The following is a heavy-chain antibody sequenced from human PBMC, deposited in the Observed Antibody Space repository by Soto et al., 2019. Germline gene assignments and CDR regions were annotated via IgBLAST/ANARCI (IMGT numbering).Heavy chain of an antibody. CDR2: IKSKTDGGTT. Sequence: GGSLRLSCAASGFTFSNAWMSWVRQAPGKGLEWVGRIKSKTDGGTTDYAAPVKGRFTISRDDSKNTLYLQMNSLKTEDTAVYYCTTDESPDYDILTGFAYYYYYMDVWGKGTTVTVSS. D-gene: IGHD3-9*01. V-gene: IGHV3-15*01. J-gene: IGHJ6*03. CDR1: GFTFSNAW. CDR3: TTDESPDYDILTGFAYYYYYMDV.